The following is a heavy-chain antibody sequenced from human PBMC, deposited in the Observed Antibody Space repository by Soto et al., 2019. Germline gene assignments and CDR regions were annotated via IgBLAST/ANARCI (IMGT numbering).Heavy chain of an antibody. D-gene: IGHD6-6*01. CDR1: GYSFASYW. Sequence: PGESLKISCKGSGYSFASYWINWVRQMPGKGLEWMGRIDPSDSYTNYSPSFQGHVTISADKSISTAYLQWSSLKAPDTAMYYCASYSSSSPEYNWFDPWGQGTLLTVSS. CDR3: ASYSSSSPEYNWFDP. CDR2: IDPSDSYT. V-gene: IGHV5-10-1*01. J-gene: IGHJ5*02.